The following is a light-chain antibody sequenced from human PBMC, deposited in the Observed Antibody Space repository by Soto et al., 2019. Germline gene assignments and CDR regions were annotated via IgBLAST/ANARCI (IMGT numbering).Light chain of an antibody. Sequence: EIVWTQSPGTLSLSPGERATLSCRASQSFSSTYLAWYQQKPRQAPRLLIFGASSRAAGIPGRFSGNGSGTDCTLTISRLEPYDFAVYYCQQYGRTFGPGTKVDIK. J-gene: IGKJ3*01. CDR1: QSFSSTY. CDR3: QQYGRT. V-gene: IGKV3-20*01. CDR2: GAS.